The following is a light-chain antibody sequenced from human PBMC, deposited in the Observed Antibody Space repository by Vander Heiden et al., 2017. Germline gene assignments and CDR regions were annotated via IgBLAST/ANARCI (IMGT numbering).Light chain of an antibody. Sequence: QSVLPQPPSLSGAPGQRVTISCTGSSSNIGAGSDVHWYQQLPGTAPKLLIYANTNRPSGVPDRFSGSKSGTSASLAITGLQAEDEADYYCQSYATSLRAWVFGGGTKVTVL. CDR1: SSNIGAGSD. CDR2: ANT. V-gene: IGLV1-40*01. J-gene: IGLJ3*02. CDR3: QSYATSLRAWV.